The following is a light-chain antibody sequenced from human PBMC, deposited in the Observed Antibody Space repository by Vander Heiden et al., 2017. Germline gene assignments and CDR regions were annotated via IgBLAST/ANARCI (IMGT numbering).Light chain of an antibody. Sequence: DIEMTQSPSTLSVSVGDRVTITCRASQSISTWLAWYQQKPGKPHKLLIYKASSLQSGVPSTFSGSGSGTEFSLTISSLQPDDFATYYCQQYNTAPYTFARGPTCRSN. CDR1: QSISTW. J-gene: IGKJ2*01. CDR2: KAS. CDR3: QQYNTAPYT. V-gene: IGKV1-5*03.